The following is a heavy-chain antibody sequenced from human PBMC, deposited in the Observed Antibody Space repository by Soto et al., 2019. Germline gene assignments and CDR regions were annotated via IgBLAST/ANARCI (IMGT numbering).Heavy chain of an antibody. CDR1: GYTFTSYG. CDR2: ISAFNGDT. CDR3: TREGGWEGMVPYG. J-gene: IGHJ4*02. Sequence: QVQLVQSGTEVKKSGASVNVSCKAFGYTFTSYGFSWVRQVPGQGLEWLGWISAFNGDTQYAQTMKGRPTGTTDTSKTSVHMELGSLTPADTAVYYCTREGGWEGMVPYGWGQGTLVTVS. D-gene: IGHD1-26*01. V-gene: IGHV1-18*04.